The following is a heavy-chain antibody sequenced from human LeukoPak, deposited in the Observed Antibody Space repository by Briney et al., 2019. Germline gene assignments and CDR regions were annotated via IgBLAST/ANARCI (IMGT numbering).Heavy chain of an antibody. CDR3: ATRRGGPYPYYFDL. J-gene: IGHJ4*02. D-gene: IGHD2-15*01. CDR1: GDSFSGYY. Sequence: KASETLSLTCAVYGDSFSGYYWSWIRQSPGRGREWIGEVNDRRTTHYNPNLKSRVTISVVTSSTQFSLKLTSVTAADKAIYFCATRRGGPYPYYFDLWDQGALVTVSS. CDR2: VNDRRTT. V-gene: IGHV4-34*01.